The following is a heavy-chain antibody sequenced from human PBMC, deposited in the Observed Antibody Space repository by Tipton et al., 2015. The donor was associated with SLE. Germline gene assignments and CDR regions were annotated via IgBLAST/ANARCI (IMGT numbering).Heavy chain of an antibody. J-gene: IGHJ3*02. CDR2: IIPIFGTA. V-gene: IGHV1-69*18. CDR3: ARELNWSGYQEDAFDI. Sequence: QVQLVQSGAEVKKPGSSVKVSCKASGGTFSSYAISWVRQAPGQGLEWMGRIIPIFGTANYAQKFQGRVTITADESTSTAYMELSGLRSEDTAVYYCARELNWSGYQEDAFDIWGQGTMVTVSS. CDR1: GGTFSSYA. D-gene: IGHD3-3*01.